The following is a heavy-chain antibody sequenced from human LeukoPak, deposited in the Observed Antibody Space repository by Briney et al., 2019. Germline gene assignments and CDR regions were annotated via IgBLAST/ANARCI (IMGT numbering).Heavy chain of an antibody. J-gene: IGHJ6*03. CDR3: ARDAKGSTSHDYMDV. Sequence: SETLSLTCTVSGGSISSYYWSWIRQPPGKGLEWIGYIYYSGSTNYNPSLKSRVTMSVDTSKNQFSLKLSSVTAADTAIYYCARDAKGSTSHDYMDVWGKGTTVTVSS. V-gene: IGHV4-59*12. CDR2: IYYSGST. CDR1: GGSISSYY. D-gene: IGHD6-6*01.